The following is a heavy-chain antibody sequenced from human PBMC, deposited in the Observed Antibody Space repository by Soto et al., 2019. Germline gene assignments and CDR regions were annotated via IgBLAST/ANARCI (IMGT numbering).Heavy chain of an antibody. CDR1: GGSISSGGYY. D-gene: IGHD2-2*01. CDR2: IYYSGSS. CDR3: ASIEIVATPDAFDT. Sequence: SETLSLTCTVSGGSISSGGYYWSWIRQPPGKGLEWIGYIYYSGSSYYNPSLKSRATISLDTSKSQFSLKLSSVTAADTAVYFCASIEIVATPDAFDTWGQGTMVTVS. V-gene: IGHV4-30-4*08. J-gene: IGHJ3*02.